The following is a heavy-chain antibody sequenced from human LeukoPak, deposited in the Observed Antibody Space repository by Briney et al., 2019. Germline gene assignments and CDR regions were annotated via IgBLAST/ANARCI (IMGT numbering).Heavy chain of an antibody. Sequence: PGGSLRLSCAASGFTFSSYAMHWVRQAPGKGLEWVAVISYDGSNKYYADSVKGRFTISRDNSKTTLYLQMNSLRAEDTAVYYCARDRRLWLHGEIDYWGQGTLVTVSS. J-gene: IGHJ4*02. V-gene: IGHV3-30*01. CDR2: ISYDGSNK. D-gene: IGHD5-18*01. CDR1: GFTFSSYA. CDR3: ARDRRLWLHGEIDY.